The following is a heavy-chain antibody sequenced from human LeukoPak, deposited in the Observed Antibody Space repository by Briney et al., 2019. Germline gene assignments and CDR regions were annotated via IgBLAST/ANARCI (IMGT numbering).Heavy chain of an antibody. D-gene: IGHD6-19*01. CDR1: GFTFSSYA. J-gene: IGHJ4*02. V-gene: IGHV3-23*01. CDR3: AKDGYSSGRVGLDY. CDR2: ISGSGGST. Sequence: GGSLRLPCAASGFTFSSYAMSWVRQAPGKGLEWVSAISGSGGSTYYADSVKGRFTISRDNSKNTLYLQMNSLRAEDTAVYYCAKDGYSSGRVGLDYWGQGTLVTVSS.